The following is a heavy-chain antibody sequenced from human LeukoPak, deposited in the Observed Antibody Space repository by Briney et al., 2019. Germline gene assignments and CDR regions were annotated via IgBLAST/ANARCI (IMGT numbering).Heavy chain of an antibody. V-gene: IGHV3-30-3*01. Sequence: PGRSLRLSCAASGFTFSSYAMHWVRQAPGKGLEWVALISYDGSNKYYADSVKGRFTISRDNSKNTLYLQMNSLRAEDTAVYYCAKDRDCSSTSCYTGGTDFDYWGQGTLVTVPS. CDR3: AKDRDCSSTSCYTGGTDFDY. CDR1: GFTFSSYA. J-gene: IGHJ4*02. CDR2: ISYDGSNK. D-gene: IGHD2-2*02.